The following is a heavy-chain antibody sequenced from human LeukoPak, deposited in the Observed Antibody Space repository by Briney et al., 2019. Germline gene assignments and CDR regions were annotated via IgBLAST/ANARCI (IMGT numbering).Heavy chain of an antibody. J-gene: IGHJ4*02. CDR3: TTESYCSSTSCPGTFDF. V-gene: IGHV3-15*01. CDR2: IKTKIDGGTT. D-gene: IGHD2-2*01. Sequence: GESLRLSCAASGFTFSHVWMSWVRQAPGKGLEWVARIKTKIDGGTTDYAAPVKGRFTISRDDSKNTLYLQINSLKTEDTAVYYCTTESYCSSTSCPGTFDFWGQGTLVTVSS. CDR1: GFTFSHVW.